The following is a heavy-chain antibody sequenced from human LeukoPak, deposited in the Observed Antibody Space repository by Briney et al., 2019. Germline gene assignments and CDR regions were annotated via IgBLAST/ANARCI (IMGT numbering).Heavy chain of an antibody. CDR2: IKQNGSEK. D-gene: IGHD4-11*01. CDR1: GFTFSSYW. V-gene: IGHV3-7*01. J-gene: IGHJ4*02. Sequence: GGSLRLSCAASGFTFSSYWMSWVRQAPGKGLEWVANIKQNGSEKYYVDSVKGRFTISRDNSKNTLYLQMNSLRAEDTAVYYCARDRLYSNGDYWGQGTLVTVSP. CDR3: ARDRLYSNGDY.